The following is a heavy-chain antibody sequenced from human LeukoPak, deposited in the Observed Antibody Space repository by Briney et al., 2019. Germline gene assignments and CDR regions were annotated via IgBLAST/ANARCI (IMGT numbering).Heavy chain of an antibody. CDR3: ATHGGSGWYYFDY. V-gene: IGHV4-59*05. D-gene: IGHD6-19*01. J-gene: IGHJ4*02. CDR2: IYYSGST. CDR1: GGSISTYY. Sequence: PSETLSLTCTVSGGSISTYYWSWLRQPPGKGLEWIGSIYYSGSTYYNPSLKSRVTISVDTSKNQFSLKLSSVTAADTAVYYCATHGGSGWYYFDYWGQGTLVTVSS.